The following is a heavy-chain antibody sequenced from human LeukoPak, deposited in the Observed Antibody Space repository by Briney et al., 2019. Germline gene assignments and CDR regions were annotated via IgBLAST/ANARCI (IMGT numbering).Heavy chain of an antibody. CDR2: ISYDGTNK. Sequence: GRSLGLSCVASGFTFSSYGMHWVRQAPGKGLEWVAVISYDGTNKYYADSVKGRFTISRDKSKNTLYLQMNSLRAEDTAVYYCAKGISSSWYSSFAYWGQGTLVTVSS. J-gene: IGHJ4*02. CDR3: AKGISSSWYSSFAY. D-gene: IGHD6-13*01. V-gene: IGHV3-30*18. CDR1: GFTFSSYG.